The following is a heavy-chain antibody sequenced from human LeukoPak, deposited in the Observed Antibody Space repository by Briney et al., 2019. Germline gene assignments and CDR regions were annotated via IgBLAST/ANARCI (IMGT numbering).Heavy chain of an antibody. CDR1: GGSISSHY. V-gene: IGHV4-59*11. CDR3: ARRIAAPPDGRFDP. J-gene: IGHJ5*02. D-gene: IGHD6-13*01. CDR2: IYYSGST. Sequence: SETLSLTCTVSGGSISSHYWSWIRQPPGKGLEWIGYIYYSGSTNYNPSLKSRVTISVDTSKNQFSLKLSSVTAADTAVYYCARRIAAPPDGRFDPWGQGTLVNVSS.